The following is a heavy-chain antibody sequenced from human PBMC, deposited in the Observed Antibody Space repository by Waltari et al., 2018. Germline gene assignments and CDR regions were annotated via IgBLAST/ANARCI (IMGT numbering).Heavy chain of an antibody. Sequence: QLQLQESGPGLVEPSETLSLTCTASGDSISNNNYYWGWIRQPRGTGLQWIGSIHYIGDTYDRSCLKIRVIISVEPSNNQLSLRLTSVTAADTAIYFCARNQRGWFDAFDIWGQGTAVTVSS. V-gene: IGHV4-39*07. D-gene: IGHD6-19*01. CDR2: IHYIGDT. CDR3: ARNQRGWFDAFDI. J-gene: IGHJ3*02. CDR1: GDSISNNNYY.